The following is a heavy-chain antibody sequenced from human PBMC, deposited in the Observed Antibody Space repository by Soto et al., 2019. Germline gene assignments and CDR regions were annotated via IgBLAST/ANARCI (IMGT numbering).Heavy chain of an antibody. Sequence: PSETLSLTCAVYGGSFSGYYWSWIRQPPGKGLEWIGEINHSGSTNYNPSLKSRVTISVDTSKNQFSLKLSSVTAADTAVYYCARGNTTIAAAGQYYFDYWGQGTLVTVSS. V-gene: IGHV4-34*01. CDR2: INHSGST. CDR3: ARGNTTIAAAGQYYFDY. D-gene: IGHD6-13*01. CDR1: GGSFSGYY. J-gene: IGHJ4*02.